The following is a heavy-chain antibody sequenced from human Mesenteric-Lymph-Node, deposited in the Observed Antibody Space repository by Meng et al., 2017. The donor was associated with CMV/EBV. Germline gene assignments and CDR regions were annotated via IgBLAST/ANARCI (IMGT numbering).Heavy chain of an antibody. CDR3: AKAHRPGTGTTFGSVWGGGFDY. J-gene: IGHJ4*02. CDR2: VSGSGGST. Sequence: GESLKISCAASGFTFSSHAMSWVRQAPGKGLEWVSAVSGSGGSTYYADSVKGRFTISRDNSKNTLYLQMNSLRAEDTAVYYCAKAHRPGTGTTFGSVWGGGFDYWGQGTLVTVSS. D-gene: IGHD1-7*01. V-gene: IGHV3-23*01. CDR1: GFTFSSHA.